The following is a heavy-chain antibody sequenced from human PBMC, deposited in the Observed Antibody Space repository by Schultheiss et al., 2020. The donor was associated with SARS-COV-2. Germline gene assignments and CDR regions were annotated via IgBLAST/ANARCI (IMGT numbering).Heavy chain of an antibody. V-gene: IGHV1-18*01. CDR2: ISAYNGNT. D-gene: IGHD4-17*01. J-gene: IGHJ4*02. Sequence: ASVKVSCKASGYTFTSYDINWVRQATGQGLEWMGWISAYNGNTNYAQKLQGRVTITADESTSTAYMELSSLRSEDTAVYYCARERYGDQTYFDYWGQGTLVTVSS. CDR3: ARERYGDQTYFDY. CDR1: GYTFTSYD.